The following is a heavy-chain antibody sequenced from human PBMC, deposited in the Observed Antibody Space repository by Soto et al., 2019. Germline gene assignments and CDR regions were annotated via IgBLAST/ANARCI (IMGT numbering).Heavy chain of an antibody. V-gene: IGHV3-23*01. CDR1: GFTFSSYA. CDR3: AKGAVGLYDFWSGYYSENYYSYMDV. J-gene: IGHJ6*03. CDR2: ISGSGGST. Sequence: PGGSLRLSCAASGFTFSSYAMSWIRQAPGKGLEWVSAISGSGGSTYYADSVKGRFTISRDNSKNTLYLQMNSLRAEDTAVYYCAKGAVGLYDFWSGYYSENYYSYMDVWGKGTTVTVS. D-gene: IGHD3-3*01.